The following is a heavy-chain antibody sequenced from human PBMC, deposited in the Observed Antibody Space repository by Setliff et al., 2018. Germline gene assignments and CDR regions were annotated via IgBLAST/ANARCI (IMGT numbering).Heavy chain of an antibody. D-gene: IGHD3-3*01. V-gene: IGHV4-59*01. Sequence: TLSLPCTVSGGSIRNYYWSWIRQPPGKGLEWIGYIYYSGNTNYNPSLKSRVTISVDTSKNQFSLKLSSVTAADTAVYFCARGYYNFLSGYYTPYYFDYWGQGTLVTVSS. CDR1: GGSIRNYY. J-gene: IGHJ4*02. CDR3: ARGYYNFLSGYYTPYYFDY. CDR2: IYYSGNT.